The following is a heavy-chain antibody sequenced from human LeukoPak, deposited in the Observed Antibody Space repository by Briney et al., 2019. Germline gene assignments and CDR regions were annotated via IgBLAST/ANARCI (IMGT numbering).Heavy chain of an antibody. Sequence: SETLSLTCAVSGYSISSGYYWGWIRQPPGKGLEWIGSIYHSGSTYYNPSLKSRVTTSVDTSKNQFSLKLSSVTAADTAVYYCARRRTYYYDSSGYSDAFDIWGQGTMVTVSS. D-gene: IGHD3-22*01. CDR3: ARRRTYYYDSSGYSDAFDI. CDR1: GYSISSGYY. CDR2: IYHSGST. V-gene: IGHV4-38-2*01. J-gene: IGHJ3*02.